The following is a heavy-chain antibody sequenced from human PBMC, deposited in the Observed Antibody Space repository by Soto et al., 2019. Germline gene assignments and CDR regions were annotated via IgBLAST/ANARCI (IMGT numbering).Heavy chain of an antibody. J-gene: IGHJ4*02. CDR2: LYSSGKT. Sequence: SETLSLTCTVSGGSVRSSGYYWAWIRQPPGKGLEWIGSLYSSGKTYYNPSLKSRVTISADTSKNQFSLKLNSVTAADTAVYYCARDRGTGTTYYFDYWGQGALVTV. CDR3: ARDRGTGTTYYFDY. V-gene: IGHV4-39*07. D-gene: IGHD1-7*01. CDR1: GGSVRSSGYY.